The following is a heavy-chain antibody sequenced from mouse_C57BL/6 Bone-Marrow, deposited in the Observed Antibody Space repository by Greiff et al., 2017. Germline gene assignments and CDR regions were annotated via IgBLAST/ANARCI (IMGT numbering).Heavy chain of an antibody. D-gene: IGHD1-1*01. V-gene: IGHV14-4*01. CDR2: IDPENGDT. CDR1: GFNIKDDY. CDR3: TDYYGSSPFYAMDY. Sequence: EVQLQQSGAELVRPGASVKLSCTASGFNIKDDYMHWVKQRPEQGLEWLGWIDPENGDTEYASKFQGKATITADPSSNTAYLQLSSLTSEDTAVYYCTDYYGSSPFYAMDYWGQGTSVTVSS. J-gene: IGHJ4*01.